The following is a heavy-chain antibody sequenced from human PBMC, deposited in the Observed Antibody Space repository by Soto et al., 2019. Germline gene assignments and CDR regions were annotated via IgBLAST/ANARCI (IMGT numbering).Heavy chain of an antibody. CDR1: GYTFSSYD. Sequence: QVQLVQSGAEVKKPGASVKVSCKASGYTFSSYDINWVRQATGRGLEWMGWMNPNNGNRGYAQEFQDRLTLTRNTSISTAYMELSNLTSDDTAVYYCARGSAWKRTGNSEFWGQGTLVTVSS. CDR2: MNPNNGNR. J-gene: IGHJ4*02. D-gene: IGHD6-19*01. CDR3: ARGSAWKRTGNSEF. V-gene: IGHV1-8*01.